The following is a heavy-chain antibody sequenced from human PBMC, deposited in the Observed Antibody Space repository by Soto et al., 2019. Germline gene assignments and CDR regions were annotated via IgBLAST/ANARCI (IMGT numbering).Heavy chain of an antibody. J-gene: IGHJ4*02. Sequence: QITLKESGPTLVKSTQTLTLTCTVSGVSLSTSGVGVSWIRQPPGKALEWLALILWDDDKRYSPSLKNRVTITKDTHRNQMVLTMTNVDSVDTGTYYYAHSPATVGTTFDHWGQGITVPISS. CDR3: AHSPATVGTTFDH. D-gene: IGHD1-26*01. CDR2: ILWDDDK. CDR1: GVSLSTSGVG. V-gene: IGHV2-5*02.